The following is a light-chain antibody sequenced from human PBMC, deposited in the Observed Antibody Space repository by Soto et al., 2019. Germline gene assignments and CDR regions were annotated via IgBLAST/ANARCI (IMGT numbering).Light chain of an antibody. Sequence: EIVLTQSPATLSLSPGERATLSCRASQSVSSYLAWYQQKPGQAPRLLIYDASNRATGIPARFSGSGSGTDFTLTISSLEPEDFAVYCCQQRSNWPPFTFGPGTIVDIK. CDR3: QQRSNWPPFT. CDR1: QSVSSY. J-gene: IGKJ3*01. V-gene: IGKV3-11*01. CDR2: DAS.